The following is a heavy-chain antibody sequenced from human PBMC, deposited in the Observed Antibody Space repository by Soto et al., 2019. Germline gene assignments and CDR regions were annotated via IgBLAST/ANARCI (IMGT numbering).Heavy chain of an antibody. CDR1: GFTFSTYS. CDR2: ISSSGSTI. D-gene: IGHD3-22*01. J-gene: IGHJ6*02. Sequence: HPGGSLRLSCVGSGFTFSTYSINWVRQAPGKGLEWVSSISSSGSTIYYADSVKGRFTISRDNAKNSLYLQMNSLRAEDTAVYYCARGTPYYYDSSGKDGMDVWGQGTTVTVSS. V-gene: IGHV3-48*04. CDR3: ARGTPYYYDSSGKDGMDV.